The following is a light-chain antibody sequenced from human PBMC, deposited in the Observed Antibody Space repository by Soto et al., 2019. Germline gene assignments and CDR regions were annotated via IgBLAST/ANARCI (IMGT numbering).Light chain of an antibody. J-gene: IGKJ4*01. CDR2: WAS. CDR3: QHYYSTPLT. CDR1: QSVLYSSNSKNY. Sequence: DIVMTQSPDSLAVSLGERATINCKSSQSVLYSSNSKNYLAWYQQKPGQPPKLLIYWASTRESGVPDRFSGSGSGTDFTLTISSLQAEDVAVYYCQHYYSTPLTFGGGTKVGIK. V-gene: IGKV4-1*01.